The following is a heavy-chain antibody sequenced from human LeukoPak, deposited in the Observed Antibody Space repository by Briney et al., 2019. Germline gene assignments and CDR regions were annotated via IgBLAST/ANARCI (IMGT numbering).Heavy chain of an antibody. CDR2: IYYSGST. CDR3: ARLRDCSSTSCYGLPRDAFDI. V-gene: IGHV4-30-4*01. CDR1: GGSISSGDYY. J-gene: IGHJ3*02. D-gene: IGHD2-2*01. Sequence: MASETLSLTCTVSGGSISSGDYYWSWIRQPPGEGLEWIGYIYYSGSTYYNPSLKSRVTISVDTSKNQFSLKLSSVTAADTAVYYCARLRDCSSTSCYGLPRDAFDIWGQGTMVTVSS.